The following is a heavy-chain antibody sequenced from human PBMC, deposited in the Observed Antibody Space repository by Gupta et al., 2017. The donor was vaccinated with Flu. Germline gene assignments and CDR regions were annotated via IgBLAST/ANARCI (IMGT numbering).Heavy chain of an antibody. J-gene: IGHJ2*01. V-gene: IGHV4-34*01. CDR1: GGSFSGYY. D-gene: IGHD6-13*01. CDR2: INHSGRT. CDR3: ARERGHPPRCGQQRYWYFDL. Sequence: QVQLQQWGAGLLKPSETLSLTCAVYGGSFSGYYWSWIRQPPGKGLEWIGEINHSGRTNYNPSLKSRVTIAVDTSKNQFSLKLSSVTAADTAVYYCARERGHPPRCGQQRYWYFDLWGRGTLVTVSS.